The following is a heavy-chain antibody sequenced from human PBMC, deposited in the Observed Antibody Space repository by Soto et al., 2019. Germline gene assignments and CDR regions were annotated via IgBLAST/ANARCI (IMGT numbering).Heavy chain of an antibody. J-gene: IGHJ6*02. CDR1: GVTFSSYA. Sequence: GGSLRLCCAASGVTFSSYAMHWVRQAPGKGLEYVSVITSNGGNTDYASSVKGRFTISRDNSKNTLYLQMGSLRAEDMAVYYCARRIPFGYGMDVWGQGTTVTAP. D-gene: IGHD2-21*01. V-gene: IGHV3-64*01. CDR2: ITSNGGNT. CDR3: ARRIPFGYGMDV.